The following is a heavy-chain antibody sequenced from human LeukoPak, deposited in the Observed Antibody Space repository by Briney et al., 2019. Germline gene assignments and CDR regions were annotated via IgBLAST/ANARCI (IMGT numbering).Heavy chain of an antibody. V-gene: IGHV3-66*01. J-gene: IGHJ6*03. CDR1: GFTVSSNY. CDR2: IYSGGST. CDR3: AKSPSCSGGSCYPSYYMDV. D-gene: IGHD2-15*01. Sequence: GGSLRLSCAASGFTVSSNYMSWVRQAPGKGLEWVSVIYSGGSTYYADSVKGRFTISRDNSKNTLYLQMNSLRAEDTAVYYCAKSPSCSGGSCYPSYYMDVWGKGTTVTVSS.